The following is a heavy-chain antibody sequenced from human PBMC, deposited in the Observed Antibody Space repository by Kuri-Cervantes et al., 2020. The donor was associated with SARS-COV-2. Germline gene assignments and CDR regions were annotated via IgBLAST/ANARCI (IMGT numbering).Heavy chain of an antibody. CDR3: ARGWSGYSLDPPHFDY. V-gene: IGHV1-2*02. CDR1: GYTFTGYY. Sequence: ASVKVSCKASGYTFTGYYMHWVRQAPGQGLEWMGWINPNSGGTNYAQKFQGRVTMTRYTSISTAYMELSRLRSDDTAVYYCARGWSGYSLDPPHFDYWGQGTLVTVSS. J-gene: IGHJ4*02. CDR2: INPNSGGT. D-gene: IGHD3-3*01.